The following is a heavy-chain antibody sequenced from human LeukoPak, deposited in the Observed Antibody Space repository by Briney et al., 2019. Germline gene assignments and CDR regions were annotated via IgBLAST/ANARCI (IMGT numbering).Heavy chain of an antibody. CDR3: ARGSLLRFLEWPYWVFDI. V-gene: IGHV4-34*01. Sequence: SETLSLTCAVYGGSFSGYYWSWIRQPPGKGLEWIGEINHSGSTNYNPSLKSRVTISVDTSKNQFSLKLSSVTAADTAVYYCARGSLLRFLEWPYWVFDIWGQGTMVTVSS. J-gene: IGHJ3*02. CDR2: INHSGST. CDR1: GGSFSGYY. D-gene: IGHD3-3*01.